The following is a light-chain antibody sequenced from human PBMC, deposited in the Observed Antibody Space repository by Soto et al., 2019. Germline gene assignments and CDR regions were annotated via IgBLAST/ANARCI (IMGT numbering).Light chain of an antibody. CDR1: QSISNW. CDR3: QQYNSS. Sequence: DIQMTQSPSTLSASVGDRVTITCRASQSISNWLAWYQQKPGKAPKLLIYNASSLESGVPSRFSGSGSGTEFTLTISSLQPDDFATYYCQQYNSSFGQGTKVDIK. J-gene: IGKJ2*01. V-gene: IGKV1-5*03. CDR2: NAS.